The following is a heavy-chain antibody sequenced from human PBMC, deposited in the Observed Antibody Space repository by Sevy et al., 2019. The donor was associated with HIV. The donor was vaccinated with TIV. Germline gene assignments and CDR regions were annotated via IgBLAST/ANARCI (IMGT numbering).Heavy chain of an antibody. Sequence: GGSLRLSCAASEFIFNNAWMSWVRQAPGKGLEWVGHIKSKIDGGTTDYAAPVQGRFTISRDDSENTLYLQMNSLKTEDTAVYFCTTSPLVQGVPWGQGTQVTVSS. CDR2: IKSKIDGGTT. J-gene: IGHJ5*02. CDR1: EFIFNNAW. D-gene: IGHD3-10*01. V-gene: IGHV3-15*01. CDR3: TTSPLVQGVP.